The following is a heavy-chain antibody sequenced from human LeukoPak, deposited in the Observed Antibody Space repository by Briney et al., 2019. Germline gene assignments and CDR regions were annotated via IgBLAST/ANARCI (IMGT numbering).Heavy chain of an antibody. CDR1: GYSINSGYH. CDR2: MHHTGST. Sequence: SETLSLTCSVSGYSINSGYHWGWIRQPPGKGLEWIAIMHHTGSTHYNPSLQSRVTISIDTSKNHFSLKLRSVSAADTAVYYCAGCIAAAGISLFDPWGQGTLVTVSS. D-gene: IGHD6-13*01. CDR3: AGCIAAAGISLFDP. J-gene: IGHJ5*02. V-gene: IGHV4-38-2*01.